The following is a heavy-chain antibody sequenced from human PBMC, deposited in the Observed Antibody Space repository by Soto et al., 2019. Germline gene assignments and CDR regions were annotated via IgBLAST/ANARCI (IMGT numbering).Heavy chain of an antibody. CDR2: MNPNSGNT. V-gene: IGHV1-8*01. CDR1: GYTFTSYD. CDR3: ARVVRDFWSGYYIGGSDY. Sequence: QVQLVQSGAEVKKPGASVKVSCKASGYTFTSYDINWVRQATGQGLEWMGWMNPNSGNTGYAQKFQGRVTMTRNPSISTAYMELSSLRSEDTAVYYCARVVRDFWSGYYIGGSDYWGQGTLVTVSS. D-gene: IGHD3-3*01. J-gene: IGHJ4*02.